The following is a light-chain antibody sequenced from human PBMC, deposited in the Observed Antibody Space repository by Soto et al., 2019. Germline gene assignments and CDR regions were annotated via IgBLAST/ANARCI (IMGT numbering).Light chain of an antibody. CDR3: QQYGSSPPIT. CDR1: QSVSSNY. J-gene: IGKJ5*01. CDR2: GAS. V-gene: IGKV3-20*01. Sequence: EIVLTQSPGTLSLARGERATLSCRASQSVSSNYLAWYQQKPGQAPRFLIYGASKRATCIPDRLSDSGSGTDFTHTINRLEPEDFAVYYCQQYGSSPPITFGQGTRLETK.